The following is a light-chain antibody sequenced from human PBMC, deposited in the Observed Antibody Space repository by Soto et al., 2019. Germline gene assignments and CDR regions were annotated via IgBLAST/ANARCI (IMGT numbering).Light chain of an antibody. Sequence: EIVLTQSPGTLSLSPGERATLSCRASQSVSSSYLAWYQQKPGQAPRLLIYGASSRATGIPDRFSGSGSGTDFPLTISRLEPEEFAVYYCQQYGSSPVTFGPGTKVDIK. CDR2: GAS. J-gene: IGKJ3*01. CDR3: QQYGSSPVT. V-gene: IGKV3-20*01. CDR1: QSVSSSY.